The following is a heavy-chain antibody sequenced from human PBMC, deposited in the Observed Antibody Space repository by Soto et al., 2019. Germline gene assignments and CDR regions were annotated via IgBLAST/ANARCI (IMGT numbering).Heavy chain of an antibody. D-gene: IGHD6-19*01. J-gene: IGHJ5*02. CDR2: IWYDGSNK. CDR3: AREQAVDATSWFDP. V-gene: IGHV3-33*01. CDR1: GFTFSSYG. Sequence: GGSLRLSCAASGFTFSSYGMHWVRQAPGKGLEWVAVIWYDGSNKYYADSVKGRFTISRDNSQNTLYLQMNSLRVEDTAVYYCAREQAVDATSWFDPWGQGTLVTVSS.